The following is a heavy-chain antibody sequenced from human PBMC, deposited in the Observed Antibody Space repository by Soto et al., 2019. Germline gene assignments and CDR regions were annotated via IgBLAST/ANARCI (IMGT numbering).Heavy chain of an antibody. D-gene: IGHD3-9*01. V-gene: IGHV4-59*08. CDR1: GGSISSYY. CDR3: ARSPSLTRPVDAFYI. Sequence: SETLSLTCTVSGGSISSYYWSWIRQPPGKGLEWIGYIYYSGSTNYNPSLKSRVTISVDTSKNQFSLKLSSVTAADTAVYYCARSPSLTRPVDAFYIWGQGTMVTVSS. J-gene: IGHJ3*02. CDR2: IYYSGST.